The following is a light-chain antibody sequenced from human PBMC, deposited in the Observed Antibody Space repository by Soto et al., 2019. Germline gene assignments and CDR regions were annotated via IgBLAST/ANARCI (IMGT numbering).Light chain of an antibody. CDR2: GTS. Sequence: EIVLTQSPGTLSLSPGERATLSCRASQSVSSSYLAWYQQKPGQAPRLLIYGTSTGASGIPPRFSGSGSGTEFTLTIDRLQSADFAVYYCQQYDRWPVTFGGGTKVDIK. J-gene: IGKJ4*01. V-gene: IGKV3-20*01. CDR1: QSVSSSY. CDR3: QQYDRWPVT.